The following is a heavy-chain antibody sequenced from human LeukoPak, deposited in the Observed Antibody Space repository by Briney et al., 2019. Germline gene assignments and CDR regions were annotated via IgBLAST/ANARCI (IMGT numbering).Heavy chain of an antibody. Sequence: SETLSLTCAVYGGSFSGYYWSWIRQPPGKGLEWIGEINHSGSTNYNPSLKSRVTISVDTSKNQSSLKLSSVTAADTAVYYCARAWPQYYYGSGTRWFDPWGQGTLVTVSS. V-gene: IGHV4-34*01. D-gene: IGHD3-10*01. J-gene: IGHJ5*02. CDR1: GGSFSGYY. CDR2: INHSGST. CDR3: ARAWPQYYYGSGTRWFDP.